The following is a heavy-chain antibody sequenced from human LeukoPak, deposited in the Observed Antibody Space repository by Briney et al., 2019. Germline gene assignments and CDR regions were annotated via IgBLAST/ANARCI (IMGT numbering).Heavy chain of an antibody. D-gene: IGHD3-3*01. CDR2: ISNNGGYT. V-gene: IGHV3-23*01. Sequence: GGSLRLSCAASGFTFSSSAMSWVRQAPGKGLEWVSAISNNGGYTYYADSVQGRFTISRDNAKNSLYLQMNSLRAEGTAVYYCARCFWSYYYYYGMDVWGQGTTVTVSS. J-gene: IGHJ6*02. CDR1: GFTFSSSA. CDR3: ARCFWSYYYYYGMDV.